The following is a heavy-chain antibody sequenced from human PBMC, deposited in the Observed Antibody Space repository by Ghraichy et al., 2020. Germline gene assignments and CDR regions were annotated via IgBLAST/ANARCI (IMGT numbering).Heavy chain of an antibody. CDR3: ARDVGYCSGGSCYSVGWFDP. J-gene: IGHJ5*02. D-gene: IGHD2-15*01. V-gene: IGHV4-4*07. CDR2: IYTSETT. Sequence: SETLSLTCTVSGGSISSYYWSWIRQPAGKGLEWIGRIYTSETTNYNPSLKSRVTMSVDTSKNQFSLKLSSVTAADTAVYYCARDVGYCSGGSCYSVGWFDPWGQGTLVTVSS. CDR1: GGSISSYY.